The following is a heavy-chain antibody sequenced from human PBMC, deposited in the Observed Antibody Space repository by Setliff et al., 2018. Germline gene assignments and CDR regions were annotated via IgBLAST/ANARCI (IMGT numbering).Heavy chain of an antibody. CDR3: ARLPNYVWGSPVDY. D-gene: IGHD3-16*01. V-gene: IGHV4-39*01. CDR2: IFYSGRT. J-gene: IGHJ4*02. CDR1: GASIRNNYY. Sequence: PSETLSLTCAVSGASIRNNYYWGWIRQPPGKGLEWIGSIFYSGRTFYNPSLKSRVTISVDTSKNQFSLTLSSVTAADTAVYYCARLPNYVWGSPVDYWGQGTQVTVSS.